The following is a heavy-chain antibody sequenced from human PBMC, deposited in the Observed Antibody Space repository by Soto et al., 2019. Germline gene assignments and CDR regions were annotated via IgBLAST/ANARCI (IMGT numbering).Heavy chain of an antibody. CDR2: IYYSGST. V-gene: IGHV4-39*01. CDR1: GGSISSSSYY. J-gene: IGHJ3*02. CDR3: ASRGALYYYDYGAFDI. Sequence: QLQLQESGPGLVKPSETLSLTCTVSGGSISSSSYYWGWIRQPPGKGLEWIGSIYYSGSTYYYPSLKSRVTLSVDTSKNQFSLQLSSVTAADTAVYYCASRGALYYYDYGAFDIWGQGTMVTVSS. D-gene: IGHD3-22*01.